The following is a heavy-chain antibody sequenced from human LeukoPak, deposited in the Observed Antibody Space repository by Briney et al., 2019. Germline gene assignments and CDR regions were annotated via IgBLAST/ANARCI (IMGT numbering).Heavy chain of an antibody. CDR2: IQYDGSNE. CDR1: GFTFSSNG. V-gene: IGHV3-30*02. D-gene: IGHD6-13*01. J-gene: IGHJ4*02. CDR3: ARDPKQQLVLDY. Sequence: GGSLRLSCAASGFTFSSNGMHWVRQAPGKGLEWVAFIQYDGSNEYYADSVKGRFTISRDNSKNTLYLQMNSLRAEDTAVYYCARDPKQQLVLDYWGQGTLVTVSS.